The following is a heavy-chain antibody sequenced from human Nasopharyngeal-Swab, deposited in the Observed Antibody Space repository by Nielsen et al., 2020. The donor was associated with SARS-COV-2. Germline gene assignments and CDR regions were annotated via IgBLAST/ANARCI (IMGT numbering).Heavy chain of an antibody. CDR3: AKSTQILWFGQFRNDAFDV. D-gene: IGHD3-10*01. Sequence: GGSLRLSCEASGLTFNNYGMHWVRKAPGRGREWVHVISDEGSKKVYVASVEGGFTVSRDFSKNTLFLQLTSLRPEDTSVYYCAKSTQILWFGQFRNDAFDVWGRGTMVTVSS. CDR2: ISDEGSKK. V-gene: IGHV3-30*18. CDR1: GLTFNNYG. J-gene: IGHJ3*01.